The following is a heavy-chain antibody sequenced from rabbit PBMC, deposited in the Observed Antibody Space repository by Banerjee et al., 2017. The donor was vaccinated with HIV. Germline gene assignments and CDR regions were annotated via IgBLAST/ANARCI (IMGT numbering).Heavy chain of an antibody. CDR1: GFSFSGYW. CDR2: IYTGDGST. J-gene: IGHJ4*01. D-gene: IGHD2-1*01. CDR3: VRGGYDENYFNL. Sequence: QEQLEESGGDLVQPEGSLTLTCTASGFSFSGYWICWVRQAPGKGLEWIGCIYTGDGSTYYASWAKGRFTISKTSSTTVTLQMTSLTAADTATYFCVRGGYDENYFNLWGQGTLVTVS. V-gene: IGHV1S45*01.